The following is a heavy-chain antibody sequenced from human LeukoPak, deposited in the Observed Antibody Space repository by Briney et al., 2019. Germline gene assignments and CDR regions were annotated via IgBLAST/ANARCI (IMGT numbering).Heavy chain of an antibody. D-gene: IGHD2-15*01. Sequence: PSETLSLTCAVYGGSFSDYYWSWIRQPPGKGLEWIEEINHSGSTNYNPSVQSQVTISADTSKNQFSLTLSSVIAADTAVYYCTRGLRLGYCSGGSCYYWFDPWGQGTRVTVSS. J-gene: IGHJ5*02. CDR1: GGSFSDYY. CDR2: INHSGST. CDR3: TRGLRLGYCSGGSCYYWFDP. V-gene: IGHV4-34*01.